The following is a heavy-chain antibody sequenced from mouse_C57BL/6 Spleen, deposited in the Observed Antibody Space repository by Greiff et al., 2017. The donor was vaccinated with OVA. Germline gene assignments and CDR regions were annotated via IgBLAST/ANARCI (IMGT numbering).Heavy chain of an antibody. CDR3: SRGATAFDY. Sequence: VQLQQPGAELVMPGASVKLSCKASGYTFTSYWMHWVKQRPGPGLEWIGEIDPSASYPDSNQKFKGKSTLTVDKSSSTADMQLSSLTSDDSAVYYCSRGATAFDYWGQGTTLTVSS. D-gene: IGHD1-2*01. J-gene: IGHJ2*01. CDR2: IDPSASYP. CDR1: GYTFTSYW. V-gene: IGHV1-69*01.